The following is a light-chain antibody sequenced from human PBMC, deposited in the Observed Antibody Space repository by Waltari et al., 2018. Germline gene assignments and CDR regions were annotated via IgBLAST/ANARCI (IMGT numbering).Light chain of an antibody. Sequence: QSALTQPAPVSGSPGQSINISCTGTSSDVGGYNYVSWYQQHPGKAPKLLIYDVSNRPSGVSNRFSGSKSGNTASLTISGLQAEDEADYYCSSYTSSSTLYVFGTGTKVTVL. J-gene: IGLJ1*01. V-gene: IGLV2-14*03. CDR1: SSDVGGYNY. CDR3: SSYTSSSTLYV. CDR2: DVS.